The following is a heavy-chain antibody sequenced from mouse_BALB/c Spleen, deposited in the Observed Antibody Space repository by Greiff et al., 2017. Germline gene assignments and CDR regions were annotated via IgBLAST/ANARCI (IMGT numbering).Heavy chain of an antibody. CDR2: ISYSGST. Sequence: VQLKESGPSLVKPSQTLSLTCSVTGDSFTSGYWNWVRKFPGNKLEYMGYISYSGSTYYNPSLKSRISITRDTSKNQYYLQLNSVTTEDTATYYWARGDAYYFDYWGQGTTLTVSS. CDR3: ARGDAYYFDY. CDR1: GDSFTSGY. J-gene: IGHJ2*01. V-gene: IGHV3-8*02.